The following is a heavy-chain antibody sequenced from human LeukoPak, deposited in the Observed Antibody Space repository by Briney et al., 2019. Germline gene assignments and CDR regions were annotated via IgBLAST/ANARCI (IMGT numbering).Heavy chain of an antibody. CDR3: PIDSVPGGMGVAGTDDGMDV. J-gene: IGHJ6*02. V-gene: IGHV3-43*02. CDR2: ISGDGYDT. Sequence: PGGSLRLSCAASGFSLADCAMHWVRQVPGKGLEWVSLISGDGYDTYYAASVKGRFTISRDNSKSSLYLQMNSLRIEDTALYFCPIDSVPGGMGVAGTDDGMDVWGQGTTVTVSS. CDR1: GFSLADCA. D-gene: IGHD6-19*01.